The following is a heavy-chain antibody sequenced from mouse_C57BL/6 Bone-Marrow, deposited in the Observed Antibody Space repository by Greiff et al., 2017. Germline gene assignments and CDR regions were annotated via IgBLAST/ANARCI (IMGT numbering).Heavy chain of an antibody. CDR2: ISSGGSYT. D-gene: IGHD2-3*01. CDR3: VTTYAMDY. CDR1: GFTFSSYG. V-gene: IGHV5-6*01. Sequence: EVQGVESGGDLVKPGGSLKLSCAASGFTFSSYGMSWVRQTPDKRLEWVATISSGGSYTYYPDSVKGRCTISRDNAKNTLYLQMSSLKSEDTAMYYSVTTYAMDYWGQGTSVTVSS. J-gene: IGHJ4*01.